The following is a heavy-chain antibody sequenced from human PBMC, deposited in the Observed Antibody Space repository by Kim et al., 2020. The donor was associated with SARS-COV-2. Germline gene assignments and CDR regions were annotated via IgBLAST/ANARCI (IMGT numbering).Heavy chain of an antibody. CDR1: GESFSGYS. CDR2: ISHTGNPGSA. D-gene: IGHD6-25*01. Sequence: SETLSLTCGVSGESFSGYSWSWIRQSPERALEFIALISHTGNPGSASYNPSLRGRATIAVDASKKQVSLRVNSVTPADTAVYYCARVPRQSGGFFDAWGQGLLGIVSS. V-gene: IGHV4-34*01. J-gene: IGHJ5*02. CDR3: ARVPRQSGGFFDA.